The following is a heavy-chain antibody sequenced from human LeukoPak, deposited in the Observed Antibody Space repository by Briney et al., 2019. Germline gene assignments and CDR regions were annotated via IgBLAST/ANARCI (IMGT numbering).Heavy chain of an antibody. CDR1: GFTFSSYA. CDR2: ISGSRSYT. V-gene: IGHV3-23*01. Sequence: GGSLRLSCAASGFTFSSYAMSWVRQAPGKGLEWVSAISGSRSYTYYADSVKGRFTISRDNSKNTLYLQMNSLRAEDTAVYFCAKDSHNGYFDYWGQGTLVTVSS. J-gene: IGHJ4*02. D-gene: IGHD2-8*01. CDR3: AKDSHNGYFDY.